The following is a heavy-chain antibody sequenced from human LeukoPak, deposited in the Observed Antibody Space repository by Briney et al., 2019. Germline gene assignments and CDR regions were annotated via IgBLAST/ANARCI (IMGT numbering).Heavy chain of an antibody. CDR3: ATLPYCTNGVCYTFDY. CDR1: GGSISSYY. J-gene: IGHJ4*02. D-gene: IGHD2-8*01. CDR2: IYYSGST. V-gene: IGHV4-39*07. Sequence: SETLSLTCTVSGGSISSYYWGWIRQPPGKGLEWIGSIYYSGSTYYNPSLKSRVTISVDTSKNQFSLKLSSVTAADTAVYYCATLPYCTNGVCYTFDYWGQGTLVTVSS.